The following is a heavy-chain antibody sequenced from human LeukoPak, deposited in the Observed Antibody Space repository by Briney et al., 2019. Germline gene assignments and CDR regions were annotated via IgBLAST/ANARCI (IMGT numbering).Heavy chain of an antibody. CDR1: GFTLSSYG. J-gene: IGHJ4*02. Sequence: SGGSLRLSCAASGFTLSSYGMSWVRQAPGKGLEWVSAISGSGTSTYYADSVKGRFTISRDNSRNTLYLQMSSLRAEDTAEYYCASFYYYSSGSSYNSFDYWGQGTLVTVSS. D-gene: IGHD3-10*01. CDR3: ASFYYYSSGSSYNSFDY. CDR2: ISGSGTST. V-gene: IGHV3-23*01.